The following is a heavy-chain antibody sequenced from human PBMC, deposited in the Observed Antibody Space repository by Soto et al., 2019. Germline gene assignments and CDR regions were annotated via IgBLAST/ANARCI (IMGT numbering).Heavy chain of an antibody. D-gene: IGHD2-8*01. Sequence: SETLSLTCTVSGGSISSYYWSWIRQPPGKGPEWIGYIYYSGSTNYNPSLKSRVTISVDTSKNQFSLKLSSVTAADTAVYYCERGARIFYERAYXFDFWGQGTLVTVSS. CDR3: ERGARIFYERAYXFDF. CDR1: GGSISSYY. V-gene: IGHV4-59*01. J-gene: IGHJ4*02. CDR2: IYYSGST.